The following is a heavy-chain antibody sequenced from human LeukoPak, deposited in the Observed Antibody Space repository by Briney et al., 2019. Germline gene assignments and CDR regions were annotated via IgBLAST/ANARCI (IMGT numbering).Heavy chain of an antibody. CDR1: GGSISSGDYY. Sequence: SQTLSLTCTVSGGSISSGDYYWSWIRQPPGKGLEWIGYIYYSGSTYYNPSLRSRVAVSVDTSKNQFSLELSSVTAADTAVYYCASITMVRGAYAQIDDWGQGTLVTVSS. V-gene: IGHV4-30-4*01. J-gene: IGHJ4*02. CDR3: ASITMVRGAYAQIDD. CDR2: IYYSGST. D-gene: IGHD3-10*01.